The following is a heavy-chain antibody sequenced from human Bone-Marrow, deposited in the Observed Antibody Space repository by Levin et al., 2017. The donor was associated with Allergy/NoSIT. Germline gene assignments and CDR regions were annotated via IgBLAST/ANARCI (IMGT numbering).Heavy chain of an antibody. D-gene: IGHD5-12*01. CDR1: GGSISSYY. J-gene: IGHJ4*02. CDR2: IYYSGST. CDR3: ARHPGGGYAAGGRGDFDY. Sequence: ASETLSLTCTVSGGSISSYYWSWIRQPPGKGLEWIGYIYYSGSTNYNPSLKSRVTISVDTSKNQFSLKLSSVTAADTAVYYCARHPGGGYAAGGRGDFDYWGQGTLVTVSS. V-gene: IGHV4-59*08.